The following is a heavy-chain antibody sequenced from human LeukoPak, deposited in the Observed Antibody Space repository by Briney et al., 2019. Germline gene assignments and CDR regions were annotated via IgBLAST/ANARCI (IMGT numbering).Heavy chain of an antibody. CDR1: GYTFTSYD. V-gene: IGHV1-8*01. D-gene: IGHD1-26*01. CDR2: MNPNSGNT. J-gene: IGHJ4*02. CDR3: AKNLIVGATTGPGKTFDY. Sequence: ASVKVSCKASGYTFTSYDINWVRQATGQGLEWMGWMNPNSGNTGYAQKFQGRVTMTRNTSISTAYMELSSLRSEDTAVYYCAKNLIVGATTGPGKTFDYWGQGTLVTVSS.